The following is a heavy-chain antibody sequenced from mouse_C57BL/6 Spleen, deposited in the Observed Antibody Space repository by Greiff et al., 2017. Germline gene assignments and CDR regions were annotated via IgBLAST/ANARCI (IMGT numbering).Heavy chain of an antibody. V-gene: IGHV1-64*01. Sequence: VQLQQPGAELVKPGASVKLSCKASGYTFPSYCMPWVTTRPGQGLALIGMIHPHSGSTNYTETFKSKATLTVDNSSSTAYMQLSSLTSEDSAVYDCARSLGGYWGQGTTLTGSS. D-gene: IGHD4-1*01. J-gene: IGHJ2*01. CDR1: GYTFPSYC. CDR3: ARSLGGY. CDR2: IHPHSGST.